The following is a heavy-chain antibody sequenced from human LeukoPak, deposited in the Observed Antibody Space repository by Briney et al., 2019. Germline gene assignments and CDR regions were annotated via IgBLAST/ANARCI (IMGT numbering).Heavy chain of an antibody. CDR1: GFSLRARGAG. CDR2: IYWDDDE. J-gene: IGHJ5*02. Sequence: SGPTLVKPTQTLTLTCTFSGFSLRARGAGVGWIRQPPGKALEWLALIYWDDDERYSPSLNRTLTIAKHTSKNQVVLTMTNIDPVDTPTSYCAQGVEAAAGYNWFAPWGQGTLVTVSS. V-gene: IGHV2-5*02. D-gene: IGHD6-13*01. CDR3: AQGVEAAAGYNWFAP.